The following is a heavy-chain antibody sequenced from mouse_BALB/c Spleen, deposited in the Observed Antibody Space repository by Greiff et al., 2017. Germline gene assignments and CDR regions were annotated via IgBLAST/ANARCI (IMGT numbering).Heavy chain of an antibody. V-gene: IGHV3-6*01. D-gene: IGHD2-3*01. CDR2: ISYDGSN. J-gene: IGHJ4*01. Sequence: EESGPGLVKPSQSLSLTCSVTGYSITSGYYWNWIRQFPGNKLEWMGYISYDGSNNYNPSLKNRISITRDTSKNQFFLKLNSVTTEDTAMYYCAREDGYHAMDYWGQGTSVTVSS. CDR3: AREDGYHAMDY. CDR1: GYSITSGYY.